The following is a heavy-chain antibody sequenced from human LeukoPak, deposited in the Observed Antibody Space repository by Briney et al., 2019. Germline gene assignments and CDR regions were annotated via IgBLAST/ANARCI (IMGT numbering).Heavy chain of an antibody. CDR2: MFDTETT. V-gene: IGHV4-59*01. CDR3: ARGSVTPDAGY. Sequence: PSETLSLTCTVSRSSMSGYYWSWIRQPPGKGLEWIGYMFDTETTGYNPSLKSRVIISVDTSKNQVSLKLNSVTAADTAVYYCARGSVTPDAGYWGPGTLVTVSS. CDR1: RSSMSGYY. D-gene: IGHD4-17*01. J-gene: IGHJ4*02.